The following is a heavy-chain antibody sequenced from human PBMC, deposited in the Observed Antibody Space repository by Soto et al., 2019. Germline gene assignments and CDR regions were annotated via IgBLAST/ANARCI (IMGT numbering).Heavy chain of an antibody. J-gene: IGHJ4*02. D-gene: IGHD6-19*01. Sequence: PGGSLRLSCAASGFTFSSYSMNWVRQAPGKGLEWVSYISSSSSTIYYADSVEGRFTISRDNAKNSLYLQMNSLRDEDTAVYYCASVDSSGWYNVDDYWGQGTLVTVSS. V-gene: IGHV3-48*02. CDR2: ISSSSSTI. CDR1: GFTFSSYS. CDR3: ASVDSSGWYNVDDY.